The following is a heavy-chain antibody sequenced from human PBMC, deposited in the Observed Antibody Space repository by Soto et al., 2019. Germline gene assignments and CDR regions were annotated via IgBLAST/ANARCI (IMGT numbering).Heavy chain of an antibody. CDR3: ARCYYDFWSGYSLDV. V-gene: IGHV1-46*01. D-gene: IGHD3-3*01. CDR1: GYTFTSYY. J-gene: IGHJ6*02. CDR2: INPSGGST. Sequence: ASVKVSCEASGYTFTSYYMHWVRQAPGQGLEWMGIINPSGGSTSYAQKFQGRVTMTRDTSTSTVYMELSSLRSEDTAVYYCARCYYDFWSGYSLDVWGQGTTVTVSS.